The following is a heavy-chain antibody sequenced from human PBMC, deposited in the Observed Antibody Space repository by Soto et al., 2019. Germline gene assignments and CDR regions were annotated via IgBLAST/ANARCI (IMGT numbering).Heavy chain of an antibody. CDR3: ARAGFSYGHLLF. V-gene: IGHV4-30-4*01. D-gene: IGHD3-10*01. CDR2: VFYSGAT. J-gene: IGHJ4*02. CDR1: GGPIKTGGYY. Sequence: SETMSLTCNVSGGPIKTGGYYWNWNRQPPGKGLEWIGYVFYSGATNYSPSLKSRAAISMDTSKNQFSLSLTSVTAADTAVYYCARAGFSYGHLLFWGQGIRVTVSS.